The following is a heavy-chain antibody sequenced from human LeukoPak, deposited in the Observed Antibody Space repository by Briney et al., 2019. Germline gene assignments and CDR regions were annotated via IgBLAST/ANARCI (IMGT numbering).Heavy chain of an antibody. CDR1: GFTFDDYT. CDR2: ISWDGGST. J-gene: IGHJ4*02. D-gene: IGHD3-22*01. CDR3: ARGYYYDYFDY. V-gene: IGHV3-43*01. Sequence: GGSLRLSCAASGFTFDDYTMHWVRQAPGKGLEWVSLISWDGGSTYYADSVKGRFTISRDNAKNSLYLQMNSLRAEDTAVYYCARGYYYDYFDYWGQGTLVTVSS.